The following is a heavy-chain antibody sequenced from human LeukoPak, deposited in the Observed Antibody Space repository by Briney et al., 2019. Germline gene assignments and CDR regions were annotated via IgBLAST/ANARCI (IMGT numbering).Heavy chain of an antibody. J-gene: IGHJ4*02. D-gene: IGHD3-10*01. Sequence: SETLSLXCTVSGGSISSYYWSWIRQPAGKGLEWIGEINHSGSTNYNPSLKSRVTISVDTSKNQFSLKLSSVTAADTAVYYCARGHRRAYYYGSGSYNWGYYFDYWGQGTLVTVSS. CDR3: ARGHRRAYYYGSGSYNWGYYFDY. CDR2: INHSGST. V-gene: IGHV4-34*01. CDR1: GGSISSYY.